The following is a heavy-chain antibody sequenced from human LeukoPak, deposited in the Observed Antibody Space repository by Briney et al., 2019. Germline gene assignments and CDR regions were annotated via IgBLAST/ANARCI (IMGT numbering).Heavy chain of an antibody. D-gene: IGHD2-21*01. Sequence: PGGSLRLSCAVSGFAFGSEAMSWVRLAPGKGLEWVSSISGSSNYIYYADSVKGRFTISRGNAKNSLYLQMNSLRVEDTAVYYCARDESGDNDAFDIWGQGTMVTVSS. V-gene: IGHV3-21*01. CDR2: ISGSSNYI. CDR1: GFAFGSEA. CDR3: ARDESGDNDAFDI. J-gene: IGHJ3*02.